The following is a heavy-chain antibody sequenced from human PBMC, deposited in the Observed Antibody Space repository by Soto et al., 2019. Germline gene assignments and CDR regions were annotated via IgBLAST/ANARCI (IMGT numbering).Heavy chain of an antibody. Sequence: QVQLVQSGPEVKKPEASVKVSCKTSGYTFTSSGLSWVRQAPGQGPEWMGWISGHNGVTKFARNFQDRVTLTIDSSTTTAYMEVRSLSFADTAIYYCARDQGGYGIFDDWGQGTLVTVSS. CDR1: GYTFTSSG. CDR2: ISGHNGVT. D-gene: IGHD5-12*01. CDR3: ARDQGGYGIFDD. J-gene: IGHJ4*02. V-gene: IGHV1-18*04.